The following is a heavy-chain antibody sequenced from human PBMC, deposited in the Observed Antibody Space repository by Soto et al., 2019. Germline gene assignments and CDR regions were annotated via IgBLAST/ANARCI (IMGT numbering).Heavy chain of an antibody. V-gene: IGHV4-30-4*01. J-gene: IGHJ4*02. CDR3: ARGVLY. CDR1: GGSISSGNYF. CDR2: IYHSGRT. Sequence: SETLSLTCTVSGGSISSGNYFWSWIRQPPGKGLEWIGYIYHSGRTYYNPSLKSRVTFSVDTSKNQFSLKLSSVSAADTAVYYCARGVLYWGQGTLVPVSS.